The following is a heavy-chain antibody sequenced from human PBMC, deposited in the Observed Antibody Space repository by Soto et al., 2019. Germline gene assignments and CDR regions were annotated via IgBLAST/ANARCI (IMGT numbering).Heavy chain of an antibody. CDR2: IKQDGSEK. D-gene: IGHD3-3*01. CDR3: ARGSTWSGYADSNY. CDR1: GFTFSSYW. J-gene: IGHJ4*02. V-gene: IGHV3-7*01. Sequence: EVQLVESGGGLVQPGGSLRLSCAASGFTFSSYWMSWVRQAPGKGLEWVANIKQDGSEKYYVDSVKGRFTISRDNAKNSLYLQMNSLRAEDTAVYYWARGSTWSGYADSNYWGQGTLVTVSS.